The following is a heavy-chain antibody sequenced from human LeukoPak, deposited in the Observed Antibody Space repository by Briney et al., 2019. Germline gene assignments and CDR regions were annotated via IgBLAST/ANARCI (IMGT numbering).Heavy chain of an antibody. CDR1: GFTFSSYA. Sequence: GGSLRLSCAASGFTFSSYAMHWVRQAPGKGLEWVAVISYDGSNKYYADSVKGRFTISRDNAKNSLYLQMNSLRAEDTAVYYCARENRGYSYGVDYWGQGILVTVSS. CDR3: ARENRGYSYGVDY. J-gene: IGHJ4*02. V-gene: IGHV3-30*04. CDR2: ISYDGSNK. D-gene: IGHD5-18*01.